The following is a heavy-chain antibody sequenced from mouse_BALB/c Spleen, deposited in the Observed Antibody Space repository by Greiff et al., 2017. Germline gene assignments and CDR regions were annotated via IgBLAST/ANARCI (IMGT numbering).Heavy chain of an antibody. V-gene: IGHV1-63*02. D-gene: IGHD1-1*01. CDR1: GYTFTNYW. CDR2: IYPGGGYT. CDR3: AGDYYGSSEVAY. J-gene: IGHJ3*01. Sequence: VQLQQSGAELVRPGTSVKISCKASGYTFTNYWLGWVKQRPGHGLEWIGDIYPGGGYTNYNEKFKGKATLTADTSSSTAYMQLSSLTSEDSAVYFCAGDYYGSSEVAYWGKGTLVTVSA.